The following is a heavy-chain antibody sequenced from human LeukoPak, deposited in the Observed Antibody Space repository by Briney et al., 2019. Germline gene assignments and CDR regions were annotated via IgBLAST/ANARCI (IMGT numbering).Heavy chain of an antibody. CDR3: ARDRXDYSSXYYXTMDV. J-gene: IGHJ6*02. CDR1: GFTFSTHS. V-gene: IGHV3-21*01. D-gene: IGHD4-11*01. Sequence: GGSLRLSCAASGFTFSTHSMNWVRQAPGKGLEWVSSVISTGTYVYYADSVRGRFTISRDNAKNSLYLQMNSLRAEDTAIYYCARDRXDYSSXYYXTMDVWGQGTTVTVSS. CDR2: VISTGTYV.